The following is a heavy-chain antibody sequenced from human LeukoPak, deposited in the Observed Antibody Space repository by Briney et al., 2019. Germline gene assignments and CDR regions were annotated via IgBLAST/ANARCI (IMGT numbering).Heavy chain of an antibody. J-gene: IGHJ5*02. V-gene: IGHV4-4*07. CDR1: GXTISSYY. CDR3: ARDQGWLTSSSSGWFDP. D-gene: IGHD6-13*01. Sequence: KTSETLSLTCTASGXTISSYYWSWIRQPAGKGLESMVRMYTSGSTSYNPSLKSRVTMSVDTSKNQFSLKLSSVIAAEAAVYYCARDQGWLTSSSSGWFDPWGQGTMVTVSS. CDR2: MYTSGST.